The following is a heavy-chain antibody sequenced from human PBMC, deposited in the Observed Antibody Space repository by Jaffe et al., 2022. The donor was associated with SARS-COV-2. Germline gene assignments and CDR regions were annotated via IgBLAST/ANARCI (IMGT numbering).Heavy chain of an antibody. D-gene: IGHD3-10*01. J-gene: IGHJ6*02. V-gene: IGHV5-10-1*03. Sequence: EVQLVQSGAEVKKPGESLRISCKGSGYSFTSYWISWVRQMPGKGLEWMGRIDPSDSYTNYSPSFQGHVTISADKSISTAYLQWSSLKASDTAMYYCARHSMVRASTQYYYYYGMDVWGQGTTVTVSS. CDR1: GYSFTSYW. CDR2: IDPSDSYT. CDR3: ARHSMVRASTQYYYYYGMDV.